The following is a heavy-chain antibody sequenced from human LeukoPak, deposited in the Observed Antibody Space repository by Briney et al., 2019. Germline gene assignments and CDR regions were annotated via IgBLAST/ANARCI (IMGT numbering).Heavy chain of an antibody. Sequence: SETLSLTCAVYGGSFSAYYWSWIRQPPGKGLEWIGEIDHSGSTNYNPSLKSRVTISVDTSKNQFSLKLGSVTAADTAVYYCARHAPLNYYGSGSYYNYQYNWFDPWGQGTLVTVSS. CDR3: ARHAPLNYYGSGSYYNYQYNWFDP. D-gene: IGHD3-10*01. CDR1: GGSFSAYY. J-gene: IGHJ5*02. CDR2: IDHSGST. V-gene: IGHV4-34*01.